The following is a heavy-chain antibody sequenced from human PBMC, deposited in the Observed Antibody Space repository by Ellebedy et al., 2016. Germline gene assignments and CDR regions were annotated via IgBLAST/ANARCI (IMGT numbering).Heavy chain of an antibody. CDR1: GFTFSDYS. V-gene: IGHV3-48*04. CDR2: ISSRSSTI. J-gene: IGHJ4*02. D-gene: IGHD3-3*01. CDR3: AREMLRAFGPFDS. Sequence: GESLKISXAASGFTFSDYSMHWVRQAPGKGLEWVSYISSRSSTIFYADSVKGRFTISRDNAKNTLYLQMNSLRAEDTAVYYCAREMLRAFGPFDSWGQGTLVTLSS.